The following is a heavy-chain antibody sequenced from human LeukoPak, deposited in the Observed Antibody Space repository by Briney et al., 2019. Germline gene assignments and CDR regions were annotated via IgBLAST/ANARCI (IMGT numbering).Heavy chain of an antibody. CDR3: ARSDYSMYWFDP. CDR1: GYTFTGYY. D-gene: IGHD4-4*01. CDR2: INPNSGGT. J-gene: IGHJ5*02. Sequence: ASVKVSCKASGYTFTGYYMHWVRQAPGQGLEWMGWINPNSGGTNYAQKFQGRVTMTRDMSISTAYMELSRLRSDDTAVYCCARSDYSMYWFDPWGQGTLVTVSS. V-gene: IGHV1-2*02.